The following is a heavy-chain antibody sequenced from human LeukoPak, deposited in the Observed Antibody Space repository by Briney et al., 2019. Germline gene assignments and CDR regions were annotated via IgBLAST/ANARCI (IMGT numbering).Heavy chain of an antibody. CDR3: ARQNTPHGNFDY. V-gene: IGHV3-13*01. D-gene: IGHD1-26*01. CDR1: GFTLSSYA. J-gene: IGHJ4*02. CDR2: IGTAGDT. Sequence: GGSLRLSCAASGFTLSSYAMHWVRQPAGKGLEWVSAIGTAGDTFYPGSVKGRFTISRENAKKSLFLQMNSLRAEDMAVYYCARQNTPHGNFDYWGQGTLVTVSS.